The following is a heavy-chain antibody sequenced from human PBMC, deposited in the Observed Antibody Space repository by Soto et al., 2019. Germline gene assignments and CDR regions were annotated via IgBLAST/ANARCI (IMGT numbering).Heavy chain of an antibody. Sequence: PGESLKISCKGSGYSFAGYWITWVRQKPGKGLEWMGRIDPSDSQTYHSPSFRGHVTISVTKSITTVFLQWSSLRASDTATYYCARQIYDSDTGPNFQYYFDSWGQGTPVTVSS. V-gene: IGHV5-10-1*01. J-gene: IGHJ4*02. CDR2: IDPSDSQT. CDR3: ARQIYDSDTGPNFQYYFDS. CDR1: GYSFAGYW. D-gene: IGHD3-22*01.